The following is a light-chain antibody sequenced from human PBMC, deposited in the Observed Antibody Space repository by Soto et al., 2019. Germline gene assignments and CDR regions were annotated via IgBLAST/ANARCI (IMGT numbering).Light chain of an antibody. Sequence: IQMTQSPSSLSASVGDRVTITCRASQSISTYLNWYQQKPGKAPNLLIYTASSLQSGVPPRFSGSGSGTDFTLTISSLQPEDFAMYYCQQSYATPLSFGGGTKVEIK. CDR2: TAS. CDR1: QSISTY. J-gene: IGKJ4*01. V-gene: IGKV1-39*01. CDR3: QQSYATPLS.